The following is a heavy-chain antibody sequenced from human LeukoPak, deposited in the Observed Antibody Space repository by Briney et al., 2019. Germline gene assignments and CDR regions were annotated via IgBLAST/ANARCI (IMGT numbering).Heavy chain of an antibody. CDR2: IVGDSTIE. V-gene: IGHV3-23*01. CDR3: ARQPYFYYYLDV. Sequence: GGSLRPSCAASGFAFNNDAMTWVRQAPGKGLEWVSTIVGDSTIEYYADSVKGRFSISSDNSKTKLFLHMNSLRAEDTAIYYCARQPYFYYYLDVWGKGTTVTVSS. D-gene: IGHD5-18*01. CDR1: GFAFNNDA. J-gene: IGHJ6*03.